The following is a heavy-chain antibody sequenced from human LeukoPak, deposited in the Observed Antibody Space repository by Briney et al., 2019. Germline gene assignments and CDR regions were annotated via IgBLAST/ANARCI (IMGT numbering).Heavy chain of an antibody. V-gene: IGHV4-34*01. CDR3: ARKTGHYYGSGIRYYFDY. CDR1: GGSFSGYY. D-gene: IGHD3-10*01. J-gene: IGHJ4*02. CDR2: INHSGST. Sequence: SKTLSLTCAVYGGSFSGYYWSWIRQPPGKGLEWIGEINHSGSTNYNPSLKSRVTISVDTSKNQFSLKLSSVTAADTAVYYCARKTGHYYGSGIRYYFDYWGQGTLVTVSS.